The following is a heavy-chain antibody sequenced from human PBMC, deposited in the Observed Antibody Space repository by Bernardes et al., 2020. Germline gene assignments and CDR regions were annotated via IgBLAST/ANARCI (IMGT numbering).Heavy chain of an antibody. J-gene: IGHJ4*02. CDR3: ARGSYISGWPH. Sequence: SQSLSPTSAVYGRSFSGYYWSWIRQPPGKGLEWNGDINHSGSTNYNPSLKSRVTISVDTSKNQFSLKLSSVTAADTAVYFCARGSYISGWPHWGQGTLVTVS. CDR2: INHSGST. V-gene: IGHV4-34*01. D-gene: IGHD6-19*01. CDR1: GRSFSGYY.